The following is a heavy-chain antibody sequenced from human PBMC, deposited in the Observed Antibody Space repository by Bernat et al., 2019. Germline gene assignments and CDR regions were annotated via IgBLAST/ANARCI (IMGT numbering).Heavy chain of an antibody. CDR2: IYHSGST. J-gene: IGHJ4*02. CDR3: ARDYCTNGVCYGGFDY. CDR1: GGSISSGGYS. V-gene: IGHV4-30-2*01. Sequence: QLQLQESGSGLVKPSQTLSLTCTVSGGSISSGGYSWSWIRQPPGKGLEWIGYIYHSGSTYYNPSLKSRVTISVDRSKNQFSLKLSSVTDADTAVYYCARDYCTNGVCYGGFDYWGQGTLVTVSS. D-gene: IGHD2-8*01.